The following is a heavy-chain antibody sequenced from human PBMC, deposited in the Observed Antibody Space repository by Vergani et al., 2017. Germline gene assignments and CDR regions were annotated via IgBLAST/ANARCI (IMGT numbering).Heavy chain of an antibody. Sequence: EVQLVESGGGLVQPGGSLKLSCAASGFTFSSYRMNWVRQAPGKGLEWVSYISSSNSTISYADSVKGRFTISRDNAKNSLYLQMNSLKTDDTAVYYCPRTVRYDFCSGRPINKVTDWFDPWGQGTLVTVSS. V-gene: IGHV3-48*01. CDR3: PRTVRYDFCSGRPINKVTDWFDP. J-gene: IGHJ5*02. D-gene: IGHD3-3*01. CDR2: ISSSNSTI. CDR1: GFTFSSYR.